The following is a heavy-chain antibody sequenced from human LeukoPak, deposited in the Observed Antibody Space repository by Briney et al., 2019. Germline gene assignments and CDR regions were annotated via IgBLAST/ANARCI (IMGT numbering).Heavy chain of an antibody. Sequence: ASVKVSCKASGYTFTGYYMHWVRQAPGEGLEWMGWINPNSGGTKYAQKFQGRVTMTRDTSINTAYMEVRRLTSDDTAVYYCAGERGTLAVAGDAFDIWGQGTMVTVSS. D-gene: IGHD6-19*01. CDR2: INPNSGGT. CDR1: GYTFTGYY. V-gene: IGHV1-2*02. CDR3: AGERGTLAVAGDAFDI. J-gene: IGHJ3*02.